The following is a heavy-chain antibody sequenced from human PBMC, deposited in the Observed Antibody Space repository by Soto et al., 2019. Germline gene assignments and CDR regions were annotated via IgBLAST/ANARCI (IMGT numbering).Heavy chain of an antibody. Sequence: EVQLLESGGNLVQPGGSLRLSCAVSGFTFGSYAMTWVRQAPGKGLEWVSAISATGGSTYYAGSVKGRFTISRDNSKNTLYLQMNSRGAEDTAVYYCAKPLEWDRDWGGDVDDFDTWGQGTLVTVSS. D-gene: IGHD1-26*01. CDR3: AKPLEWDRDWGGDVDDFDT. V-gene: IGHV3-23*01. J-gene: IGHJ4*02. CDR2: ISATGGST. CDR1: GFTFGSYA.